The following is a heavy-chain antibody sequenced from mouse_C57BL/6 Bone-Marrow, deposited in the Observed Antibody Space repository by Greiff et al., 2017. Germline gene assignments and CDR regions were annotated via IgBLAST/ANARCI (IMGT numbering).Heavy chain of an antibody. CDR3: ARLYYHGAY. CDR1: GYTFTSYW. J-gene: IGHJ3*01. Sequence: VQLQQPGAELVRPGTSVKLSCKASGYTFTSYWMHWVKQRPGQGLEWIGVIDPSDSYTNYNQKFKGKATLTVDTSSSTAYMQLSSLTSEDSAVYYCARLYYHGAYGGQGTLVTVSA. CDR2: IDPSDSYT. V-gene: IGHV1-59*01. D-gene: IGHD1-1*01.